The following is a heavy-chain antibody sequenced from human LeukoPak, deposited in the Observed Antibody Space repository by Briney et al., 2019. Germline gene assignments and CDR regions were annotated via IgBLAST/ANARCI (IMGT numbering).Heavy chain of an antibody. CDR1: GFPFSAFA. Sequence: GGSLRLSCAASGFPFSAFAMSWVRQVPGKGLEYVGTVSGSGSRTFYADSVEGRFTISRDNSKKTLYVHMHSLRVEDTAIYYCAKGGAAATDAPHGDVVTATLDGYDIWGQGTLVTVSS. J-gene: IGHJ3*02. D-gene: IGHD2-21*02. CDR2: VSGSGSRT. V-gene: IGHV3-23*01. CDR3: AKGGAAATDAPHGDVVTATLDGYDI.